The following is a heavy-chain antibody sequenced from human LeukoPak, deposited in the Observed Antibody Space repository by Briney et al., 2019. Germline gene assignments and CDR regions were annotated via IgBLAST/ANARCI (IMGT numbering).Heavy chain of an antibody. J-gene: IGHJ5*02. Sequence: SETLSLTCSVSGGSISSSRYSWGWIRQPPGKGLEWIGSIHYSGTTYYNPSLKSRVTISVDTSKIQLSLKLSSVTAADTAVYYCATKGGSPTYNWFDPWGQGTLVTVSS. D-gene: IGHD3-10*01. CDR1: GGSISSSRYS. CDR3: ATKGGSPTYNWFDP. V-gene: IGHV4-39*01. CDR2: IHYSGTT.